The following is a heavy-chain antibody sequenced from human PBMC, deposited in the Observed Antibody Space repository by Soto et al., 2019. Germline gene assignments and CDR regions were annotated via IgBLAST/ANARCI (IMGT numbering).Heavy chain of an antibody. CDR1: GYTFTGYY. CDR3: AIDLGTTYYYDSSAPYYFDY. D-gene: IGHD3-22*01. V-gene: IGHV1-2*02. Sequence: GASVKVSCKASGYTFTGYYMHWVRQAPGQGLEWMGWINPNSGGTNYAQKFQGRVTMTRDTSISTAYMELSRLRSDDTAVYYCAIDLGTTYYYDSSAPYYFDYWGQGTLVTVSS. CDR2: INPNSGGT. J-gene: IGHJ4*02.